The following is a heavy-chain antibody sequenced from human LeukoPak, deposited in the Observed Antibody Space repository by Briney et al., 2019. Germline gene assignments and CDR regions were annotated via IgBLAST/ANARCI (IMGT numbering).Heavy chain of an antibody. J-gene: IGHJ4*02. CDR1: GFTFSSSA. CDR3: AMEGYSGNYPAY. D-gene: IGHD1-26*01. V-gene: IGHV3-21*01. CDR2: ISSSSSYI. Sequence: GGSLRLSCAASGFTFSSSAMSWVRQAPGKGLEWVSSISSSSSYIYYADSVKGRFTISRDNAKNSLYLQMNSLRAEDTAVYYCAMEGYSGNYPAYWGQGTLVTVSS.